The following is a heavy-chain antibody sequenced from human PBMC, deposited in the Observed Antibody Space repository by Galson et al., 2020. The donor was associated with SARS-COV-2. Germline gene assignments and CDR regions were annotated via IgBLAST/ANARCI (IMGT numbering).Heavy chain of an antibody. CDR2: ISYSGST. CDR1: DVSMTSYY. D-gene: IGHD4-17*01. V-gene: IGHV4-59*01. CDR3: ARDPAPLYGDNYSCGMDV. J-gene: IGHJ6*02. Sequence: ETSETLSLTCSVSDVSMTSYYWSWIRQPPGKGLEWIGYISYSGSTNYNPSLRSRVTILVDLSKNQFSLKLSSVTAADTAVYYCARDPAPLYGDNYSCGMDVWGRGTTVTVSS.